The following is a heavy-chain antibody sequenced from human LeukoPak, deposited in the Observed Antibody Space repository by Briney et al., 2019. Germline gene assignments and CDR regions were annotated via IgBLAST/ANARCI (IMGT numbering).Heavy chain of an antibody. J-gene: IGHJ4*02. CDR1: GSTFSSYG. D-gene: IGHD4-23*01. Sequence: PGGTLRLSCAASGSTFSSYGMSWVRQAPGKGLEWVANVKPDESEKYYGDSVKGRFTISRDNAKNSLYLQMHSLRVDDTAVYYCVTHEVTVITRSTFDYWGQGTLLTVSS. CDR3: VTHEVTVITRSTFDY. CDR2: VKPDESEK. V-gene: IGHV3-7*01.